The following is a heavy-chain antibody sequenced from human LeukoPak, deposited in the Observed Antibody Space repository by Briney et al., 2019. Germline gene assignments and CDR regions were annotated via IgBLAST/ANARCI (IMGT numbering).Heavy chain of an antibody. Sequence: GGSLRLSCAASGFTFDDYAMHWVRQAPGKGLEWGSGISWNSGSIGYADSVKGRFTISRDNAKNSLYLQMNSLRAEDTALYYCAKDTGYSSGWYTFDYWGQGTLVTVSS. J-gene: IGHJ4*02. CDR1: GFTFDDYA. CDR2: ISWNSGSI. V-gene: IGHV3-9*01. D-gene: IGHD6-19*01. CDR3: AKDTGYSSGWYTFDY.